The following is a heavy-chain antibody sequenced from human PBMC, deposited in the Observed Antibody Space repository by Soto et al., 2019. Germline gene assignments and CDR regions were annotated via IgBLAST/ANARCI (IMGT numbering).Heavy chain of an antibody. J-gene: IGHJ2*01. D-gene: IGHD4-17*01. CDR2: IYTIGST. Sequence: RSETLSLTCTVPGGCISNYYWSWILQPALKGLEWIGRIYTIGSTNYNPSLKSRVTMSVDTSKKQFSLELSSVTAADTAVYYCARDGYGAIYWYFDLWGRGTMVPVSS. CDR3: ARDGYGAIYWYFDL. CDR1: GGCISNYY. V-gene: IGHV4-4*07.